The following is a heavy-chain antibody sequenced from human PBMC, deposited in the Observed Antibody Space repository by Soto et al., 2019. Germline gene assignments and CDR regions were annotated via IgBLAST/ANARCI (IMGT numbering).Heavy chain of an antibody. Sequence: PGGSLRLSCAASGFTFSSYAMSWVRQAPGKGLEWVSAISGSGGSTYYADSVKGRFTISRDNSKNTLYLQMNSLRAEDTAVFYCAKIPRSSSWYLDAFDIWGQGTMVTVSS. CDR3: AKIPRSSSWYLDAFDI. V-gene: IGHV3-23*01. CDR2: ISGSGGST. J-gene: IGHJ3*02. CDR1: GFTFSSYA. D-gene: IGHD6-13*01.